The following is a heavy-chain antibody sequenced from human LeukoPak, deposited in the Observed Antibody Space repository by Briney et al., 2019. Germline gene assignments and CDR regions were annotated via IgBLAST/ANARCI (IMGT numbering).Heavy chain of an antibody. CDR3: AKTQWKVGATDYFDY. V-gene: IGHV3-33*06. CDR2: IWSDGNTK. Sequence: GGSLRLSCAASGFIVSSCGMHWVRQAPGKGLEWVAVIWSDGNTKFYADSVKGRFTISRDNSKNTLYLQMNSLRAEDTAVYYCAKTQWKVGATDYFDYWGQGLLVTVSS. J-gene: IGHJ4*02. D-gene: IGHD1-26*01. CDR1: GFIVSSCG.